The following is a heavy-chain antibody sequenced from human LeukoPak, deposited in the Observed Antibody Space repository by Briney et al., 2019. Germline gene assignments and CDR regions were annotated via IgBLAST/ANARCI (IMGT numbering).Heavy chain of an antibody. CDR1: GYTLTELS. Sequence: ASVKVSCKVSGYTLTELSMHWVRQAPGKGLEWMGGFDPEDGETIYAQKFQGRVTMTEDTPTDTAYMELSSLRSEDTAVYYCATLTPYDSSGYRDYWGQGTLVTVSS. V-gene: IGHV1-24*01. CDR3: ATLTPYDSSGYRDY. J-gene: IGHJ4*02. CDR2: FDPEDGET. D-gene: IGHD3-22*01.